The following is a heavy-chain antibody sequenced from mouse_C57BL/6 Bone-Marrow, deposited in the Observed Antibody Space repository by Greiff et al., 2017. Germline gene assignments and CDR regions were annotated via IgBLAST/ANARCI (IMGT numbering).Heavy chain of an antibody. CDR2: IDPSDSYT. Sequence: QVQLQQPGAELVKPGASVKLSCKASGYTFTSYWMQWVKQRPGQGLEWIGEIDPSDSYTNYNQKFKGKATLTVDTSSSTAYMQLSSLTSEDSAVYYCARPDDYYAMDYWGQGTSVTGSS. CDR1: GYTFTSYW. CDR3: ARPDDYYAMDY. V-gene: IGHV1-50*01. J-gene: IGHJ4*01.